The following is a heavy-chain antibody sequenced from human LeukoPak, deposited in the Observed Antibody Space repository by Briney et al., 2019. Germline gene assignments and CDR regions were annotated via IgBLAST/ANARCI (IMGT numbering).Heavy chain of an antibody. D-gene: IGHD3-22*01. J-gene: IGHJ4*02. CDR1: GYTFTSYG. CDR2: ISAYNSNT. Sequence: VKVSCKASGYTFTSYGISWVRQAPGQGLEWMGWISAYNSNTNYAQKLQGRVTMTTDTSTSTAYMELRSLRSDDTAVYYCSRIPTYYYDSSGYSGAYYFDYWGQGTLVTVSS. CDR3: SRIPTYYYDSSGYSGAYYFDY. V-gene: IGHV1-18*01.